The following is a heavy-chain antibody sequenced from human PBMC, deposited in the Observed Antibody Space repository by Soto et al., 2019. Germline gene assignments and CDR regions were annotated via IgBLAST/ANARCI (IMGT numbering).Heavy chain of an antibody. CDR2: SSSRGST. J-gene: IGHJ5*02. CDR1: GGSVNSDY. D-gene: IGHD5-12*01. Sequence: SLSLTCTVSGGSVNSDYWSWMRQPPGEGLERMGYSSSRGSTAYSPCLKSRCTKSVDTSNNQCSLNLRSVTAADTAVYYCARVGGNSGYAASWGQGTLVTVSS. V-gene: IGHV4-59*02. CDR3: ARVGGNSGYAAS.